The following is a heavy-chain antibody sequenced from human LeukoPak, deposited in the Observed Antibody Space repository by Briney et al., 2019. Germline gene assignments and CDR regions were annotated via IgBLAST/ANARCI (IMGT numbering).Heavy chain of an antibody. D-gene: IGHD3-10*01. CDR3: ARGGIMVRQSINFLFFYGMDV. Sequence: SPFGLLCLCNRPPLGNGLPRPRAPHHSGHTNYNPSLKTRVTISVDTSKNQSSLRLSAVTAADTAVYHCARGGIMVRQSINFLFFYGMDVWGHGTTVTVSS. CDR2: PHHSGHT. V-gene: IGHV4-34*01. J-gene: IGHJ6*02. CDR1: SPFGLL.